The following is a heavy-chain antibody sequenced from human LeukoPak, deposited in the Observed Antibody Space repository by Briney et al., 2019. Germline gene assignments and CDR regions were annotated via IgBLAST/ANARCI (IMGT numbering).Heavy chain of an antibody. V-gene: IGHV1-2*02. D-gene: IGHD2-15*01. J-gene: IGHJ5*02. CDR2: INPNSGGT. CDR1: GYIFTDYY. Sequence: ASVKVSCEASGYIFTDYYMHWVRQAPGQGLEWMGWINPNSGGTNSAQKFQGRVTMTRDTSISTAYMELSRLRSDDTAVYYCARVGCTGGSCYGWFDPWGQGTLVTVSS. CDR3: ARVGCTGGSCYGWFDP.